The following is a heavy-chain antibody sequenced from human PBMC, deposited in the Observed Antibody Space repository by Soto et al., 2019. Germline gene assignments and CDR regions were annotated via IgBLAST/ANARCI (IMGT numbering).Heavy chain of an antibody. J-gene: IGHJ6*02. Sequence: QAQLVQSGAEVKKPGASVKVSCKASGYTFSSYGISWVRQAPGQGLEWLGWISTYNDDTNYAQKLQGRVTMTTDTSTRTAYMDLRSLRSDDTAVYYCARGGYYESSGSRNYHYYGMDVWGQGTTVTVSS. CDR3: ARGGYYESSGSRNYHYYGMDV. D-gene: IGHD3-22*01. CDR2: ISTYNDDT. V-gene: IGHV1-18*01. CDR1: GYTFSSYG.